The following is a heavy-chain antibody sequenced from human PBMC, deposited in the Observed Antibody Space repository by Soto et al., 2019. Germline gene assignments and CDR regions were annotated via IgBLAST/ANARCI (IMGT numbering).Heavy chain of an antibody. J-gene: IGHJ5*01. D-gene: IGHD3-10*01. V-gene: IGHV3-23*01. CDR1: GFTFSMYA. CDR3: TDISRGFGSVGSWGSFGS. CDR2: ISASGDIT. Sequence: EVQVLESGGDLVQPGGSLRLSCAASGFTFSMYAMTWVRQAPGKGLEWISAISASGDITYYADSVKGRFTISRDNSNNALYLQMDSLRREDTAVYYCTDISRGFGSVGSWGSFGSWGQGTLVTVSS.